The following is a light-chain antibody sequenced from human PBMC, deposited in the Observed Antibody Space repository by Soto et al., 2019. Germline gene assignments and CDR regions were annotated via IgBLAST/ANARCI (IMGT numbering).Light chain of an antibody. CDR2: GAY. J-gene: IGKJ5*01. CDR1: QSIGSW. CDR3: QQAYSFPIT. Sequence: DIQMTQSPSSVSAFVGDRFTISCRASQSIGSWLGWYQQKPGKAPNLLIHGAYNLQSGVPSRFSGSGSGTDFTLSINSLQPEDFATYYCQQAYSFPITFGQGTRLEI. V-gene: IGKV1D-12*01.